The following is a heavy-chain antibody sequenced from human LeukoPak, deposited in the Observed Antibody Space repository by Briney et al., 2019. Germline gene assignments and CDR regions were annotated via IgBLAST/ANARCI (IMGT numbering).Heavy chain of an antibody. J-gene: IGHJ5*02. CDR3: ARIVLGYCSSTSCYTWFDP. V-gene: IGHV4-39*01. CDR1: GGSISSYY. CDR2: IYYSGST. Sequence: PSETLSLTCTVSGGSISSYYWGWIRQPPGKGLEWIGSIYYSGSTYYNPSLKSRVTISVDTSKNQFSLKLSSVTAADTAVYYCARIVLGYCSSTSCYTWFDPWGQGTLVTVSS. D-gene: IGHD2-2*02.